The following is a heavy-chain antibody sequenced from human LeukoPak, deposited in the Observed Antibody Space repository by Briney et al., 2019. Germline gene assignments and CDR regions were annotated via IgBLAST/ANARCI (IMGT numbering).Heavy chain of an antibody. CDR1: GFTFSSYA. CDR3: AKNQVVPAAMGIGFGY. V-gene: IGHV3-23*01. Sequence: GGSLRLSCAASGFTFSSYAMSWVRQAPGKGLEWVSAIGGSGGSTYYADSVKGRFTISRDNSKNTLYLQMNSLRAEDTAVYYCAKNQVVPAAMGIGFGYWGQGTLVTVSS. J-gene: IGHJ4*02. CDR2: IGGSGGST. D-gene: IGHD2-2*01.